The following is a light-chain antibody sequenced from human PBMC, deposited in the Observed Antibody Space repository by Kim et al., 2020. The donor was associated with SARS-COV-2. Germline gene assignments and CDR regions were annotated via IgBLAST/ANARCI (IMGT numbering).Light chain of an antibody. CDR1: TSNVVKNA. CDR3: AAWDDRLNGVV. Sequence: GPRLTAHCSGPTSNVVKNAVNGHQRPPRTAPRLRFCSSNQRPAGVPDRFSGSESGTSASLAISGLQSEDEAEYYCAAWDDRLNGVVFGGGTQLTVL. V-gene: IGLV1-44*01. J-gene: IGLJ2*01. CDR2: SSN.